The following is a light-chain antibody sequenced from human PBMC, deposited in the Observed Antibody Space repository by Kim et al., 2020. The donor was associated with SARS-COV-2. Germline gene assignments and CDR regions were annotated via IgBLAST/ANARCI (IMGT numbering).Light chain of an antibody. CDR2: DVI. V-gene: IGLV2-14*01. CDR1: SSDVGAYNY. CDR3: SSYTTSSTWV. Sequence: QSALTQPASVSGSHGQSITISCTGTSSDVGAYNYVSWYQQYPDKAPKLMIHDVIKRPSGVSDRFSGSKSGNTASLTISGLQAEDEGDYYCSSYTTSSTWVFGGGTKLTVL. J-gene: IGLJ3*02.